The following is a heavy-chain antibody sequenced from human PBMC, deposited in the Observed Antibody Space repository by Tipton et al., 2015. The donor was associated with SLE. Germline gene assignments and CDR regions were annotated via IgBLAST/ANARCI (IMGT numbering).Heavy chain of an antibody. D-gene: IGHD3-3*01. J-gene: IGHJ6*03. CDR3: ARARSEDAFWSEYVNYYYYMDV. V-gene: IGHV4-39*07. CDR1: GGSISSSNSY. Sequence: TLSLTCTVFGGSISSSNSYWGWIRQPPGKGLEWIGSVFTDGNTYDNPSLKSRVTVSVDTSKNQFSLKLMSLTAADTAVYYCARARSEDAFWSEYVNYYYYMDVWGRGTTVTVSS. CDR2: VFTDGNT.